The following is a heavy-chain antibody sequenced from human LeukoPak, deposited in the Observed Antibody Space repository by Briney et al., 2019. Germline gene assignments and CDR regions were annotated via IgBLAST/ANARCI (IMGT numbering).Heavy chain of an antibody. D-gene: IGHD5-18*01. V-gene: IGHV1-69*04. CDR1: GGTFSSYA. Sequence: GSSVKVSCKASGGTFSSYAISWVRQAPGQGLEWMGRIIPILGIANYAQKFQGRVTITADKSTSTAYVELSSLRSEDTAVYYCARASTAMVTSYWGQGTLVTVSS. CDR2: IIPILGIA. J-gene: IGHJ4*02. CDR3: ARASTAMVTSY.